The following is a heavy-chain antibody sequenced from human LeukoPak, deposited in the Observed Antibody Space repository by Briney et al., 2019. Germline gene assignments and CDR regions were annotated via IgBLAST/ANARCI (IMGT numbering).Heavy chain of an antibody. V-gene: IGHV3-30*02. CDR2: IRYDGSNK. CDR3: AKDWEVVVITGGEGFDY. Sequence: GGSLRLSCAASGFTFSSYGMHWVRQAPGKGLEWVAFIRYDGSNKYYADSVKGRFTISRDNSKNTLYLQMNSLRAEDTAVYYCAKDWEVVVITGGEGFDYWGQGTLVTVSS. D-gene: IGHD3-22*01. J-gene: IGHJ4*02. CDR1: GFTFSSYG.